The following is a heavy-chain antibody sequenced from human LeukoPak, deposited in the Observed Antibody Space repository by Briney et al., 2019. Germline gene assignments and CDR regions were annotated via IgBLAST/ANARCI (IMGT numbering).Heavy chain of an antibody. J-gene: IGHJ4*02. V-gene: IGHV3-23*01. D-gene: IGHD3-10*01. Sequence: GGSLRLSCAASGFAFSTYPMTWVRQAPGKGLEWVSAISGGGDTTAYAASVQGRSTISGDNSKNTLYLQVNSLRVEDTAVYYCAKDWSCDSWGQGTLVTVSS. CDR3: AKDWSCDS. CDR2: ISGGGDTT. CDR1: GFAFSTYP.